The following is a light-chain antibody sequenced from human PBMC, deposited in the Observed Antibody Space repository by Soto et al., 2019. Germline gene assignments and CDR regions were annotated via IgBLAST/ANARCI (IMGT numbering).Light chain of an antibody. CDR2: EAS. V-gene: IGKV1-5*03. J-gene: IGKJ1*01. CDR3: QQYSTLVT. CDR1: QSVDRW. Sequence: EIQMTQSPSTLSASVGDRVTITCRASQSVDRWLAWYQQRPGKAPRALIYEASNLESGVPSRFSGSGSGTEFTLTITSLQPGDSATYYCQQYSTLVTFGQGTMVEMK.